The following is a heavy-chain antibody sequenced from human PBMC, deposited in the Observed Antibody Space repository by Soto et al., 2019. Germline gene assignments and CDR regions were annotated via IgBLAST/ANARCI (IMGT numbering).Heavy chain of an antibody. CDR1: GGSISSGSYY. D-gene: IGHD5-12*01. V-gene: IGHV4-30-4*01. CDR2: ISHAGSP. CDR3: VRHAQWIIRAY. J-gene: IGHJ4*02. Sequence: SETLSLTCTVSGGSISSGSYYWSWIRQPPGKDLEWIGYISHAGSPYYNPSLKSRVAISLDTSRIQFSLRLSSVTAADTAVYYCVRHAQWIIRAYWGQG.